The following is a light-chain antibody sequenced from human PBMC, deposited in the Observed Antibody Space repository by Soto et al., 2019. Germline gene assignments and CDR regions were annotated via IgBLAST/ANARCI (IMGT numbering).Light chain of an antibody. CDR3: QQSYRAPFT. V-gene: IGKV1-39*01. Sequence: IQMTQSPSSLSASVGDRVTITCRASQSISIYLNWYQQKPGKAPNLLIYAASSLQSGVPSRFSGSGSGTDFTLTINSLQPEDFATYYCQQSYRAPFTIGPGTKVDIK. CDR1: QSISIY. CDR2: AAS. J-gene: IGKJ3*01.